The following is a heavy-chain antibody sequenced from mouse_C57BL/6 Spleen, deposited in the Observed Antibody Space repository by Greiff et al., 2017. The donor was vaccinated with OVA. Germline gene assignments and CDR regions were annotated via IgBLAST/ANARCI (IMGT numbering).Heavy chain of an antibody. Sequence: EVKLVESGGGLVKPGGSLKLSCAASGFTFSSYTMSWVRQTPEKRLEWVATISGGGGNTYYPDSVKGRFTISRDNAKNTLYLQMSSLRSEDTALYYGARGGTTVVATRAMDYWGQGTSVTVSS. CDR3: ARGGTTVVATRAMDY. CDR2: ISGGGGNT. CDR1: GFTFSSYT. D-gene: IGHD1-1*01. J-gene: IGHJ4*01. V-gene: IGHV5-9*01.